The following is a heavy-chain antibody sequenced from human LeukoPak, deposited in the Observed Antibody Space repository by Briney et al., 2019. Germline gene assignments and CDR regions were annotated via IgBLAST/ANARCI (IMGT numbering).Heavy chain of an antibody. J-gene: IGHJ4*02. CDR1: GFTFSTYG. Sequence: GRSLRLSCAASGFTFSTYGMHWVRQAPGKGLEWVAVIWYDGSNKYYADSVKGRFTISRDNSKNTLYLQMNSLGAEDTAVYYCAREALTETTFGPYDYWGQGTLVTVSS. V-gene: IGHV3-33*01. CDR2: IWYDGSNK. D-gene: IGHD4-17*01. CDR3: AREALTETTFGPYDY.